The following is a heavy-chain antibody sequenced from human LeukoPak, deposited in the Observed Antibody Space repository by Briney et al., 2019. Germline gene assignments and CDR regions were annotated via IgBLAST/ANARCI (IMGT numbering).Heavy chain of an antibody. Sequence: GGSLRLSCAASGFTFSSYAMSWVRQAPGKGLEWVSAISGSGGSTYYADSVKGRFTISRDNSKNTLYLQMNSLRAEDTAVYYCAKDLPVRSYCSSTSCYVYYWGQGTLATVSS. CDR3: AKDLPVRSYCSSTSCYVYY. D-gene: IGHD2-2*01. CDR1: GFTFSSYA. J-gene: IGHJ4*02. CDR2: ISGSGGST. V-gene: IGHV3-23*01.